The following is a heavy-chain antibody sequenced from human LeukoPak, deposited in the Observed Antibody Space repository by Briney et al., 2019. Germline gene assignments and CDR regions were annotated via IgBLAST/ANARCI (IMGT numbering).Heavy chain of an antibody. Sequence: GESLKISCKGSGYRFTDHWIAWVRQMPGKGLECMGIINPVDSETRYSPSFQGQVTISVDKSITTASLQWSSLRASDTAMYYCARLGSSTTSWQTIDYWGQGTLVSVSS. V-gene: IGHV5-51*01. CDR2: INPVDSET. J-gene: IGHJ4*02. D-gene: IGHD2-2*01. CDR1: GYRFTDHW. CDR3: ARLGSSTTSWQTIDY.